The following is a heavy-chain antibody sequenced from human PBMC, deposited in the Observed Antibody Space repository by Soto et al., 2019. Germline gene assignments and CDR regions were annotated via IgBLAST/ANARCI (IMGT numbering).Heavy chain of an antibody. D-gene: IGHD6-13*01. Sequence: QVQLQESGPGLVKPSETRSLTCTVSGGSIGNSYWSWIRQSPGKGLEWIGYIYYSGSSNYNPSLKSRVSISVDTSKNQFSLKLSAVTAADTAVYYCARHSSSWPIFDYWGQGTLVIVSS. V-gene: IGHV4-59*08. CDR1: GGSIGNSY. CDR2: IYYSGSS. J-gene: IGHJ4*02. CDR3: ARHSSSWPIFDY.